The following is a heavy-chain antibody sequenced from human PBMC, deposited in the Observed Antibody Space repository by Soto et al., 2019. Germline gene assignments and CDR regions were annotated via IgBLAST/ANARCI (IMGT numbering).Heavy chain of an antibody. CDR2: IDPSDSYT. D-gene: IGHD3-22*01. Sequence: PGESLKISCKGSGYSFTSYWISWVRQMPGKGLEWMGRIDPSDSYTNYSPSFQGHVTISADKSISTAYLQWSSLKASDTAMYYCARSPPYYYDSSGYYQLWGQGTLVTVSS. CDR3: ARSPPYYYDSSGYYQL. J-gene: IGHJ4*02. CDR1: GYSFTSYW. V-gene: IGHV5-10-1*01.